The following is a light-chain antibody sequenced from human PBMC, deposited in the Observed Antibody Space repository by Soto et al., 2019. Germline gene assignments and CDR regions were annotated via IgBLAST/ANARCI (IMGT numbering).Light chain of an antibody. CDR2: GAS. J-gene: IGKJ1*01. CDR3: QQYHNWPTWT. Sequence: EIVMTQSPATLSVSPGERATLSCRASQSVSSNLAWYQQKPGQAPRLLIYGASTRATGIPARFSGSGSGTKFTLTISSLQSEDFAVYYCQQYHNWPTWTFGQGTKVDIK. CDR1: QSVSSN. V-gene: IGKV3-15*01.